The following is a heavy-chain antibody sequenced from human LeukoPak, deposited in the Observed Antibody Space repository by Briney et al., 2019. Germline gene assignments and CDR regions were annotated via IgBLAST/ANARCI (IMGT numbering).Heavy chain of an antibody. Sequence: GSLRLSCAASGFTFSSYSMNWVRQAPGKGLEWVSYISSSSSTIYYADSVKGRFTISRDNAKNSLYLQMNSLRAEDTAVYYCAREIVVVTAPLDHYFDYWGQGTLVTVSS. J-gene: IGHJ4*02. CDR3: AREIVVVTAPLDHYFDY. V-gene: IGHV3-48*04. CDR1: GFTFSSYS. D-gene: IGHD2-21*02. CDR2: ISSSSSTI.